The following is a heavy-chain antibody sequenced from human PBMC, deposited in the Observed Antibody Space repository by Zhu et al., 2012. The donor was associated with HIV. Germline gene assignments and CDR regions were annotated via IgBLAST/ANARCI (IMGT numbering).Heavy chain of an antibody. CDR2: ILDSGST. D-gene: IGHD3-10*01. CDR3: ATYYYGSGSSYYFDH. CDR1: GGSISSRY. Sequence: QVQLQESGPGLVKPSETLSLNCTVSGGSISSRYWSWIRQSPGKGLEWIGYILDSGSTNYNPSLKSRVTISTGTSKKQFSLKLTSVIPADTAVYYCATYYYGSGSSYYFDHWGQEPRSPSPQ. J-gene: IGHJ4*01. V-gene: IGHV4-59*03.